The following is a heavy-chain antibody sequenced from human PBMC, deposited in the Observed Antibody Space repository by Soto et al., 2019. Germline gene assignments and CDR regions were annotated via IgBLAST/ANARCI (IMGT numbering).Heavy chain of an antibody. Sequence: QVQLVQSGAEVKKPGSSVKVSCKASGGTFSSYAISWVRQAPGQGLEWMGGIIPIFGTANYAQKFQGRVTITADESTCAAYMELSSLRSDDTAVYYCARHVQGYRSSWYFNYWGQGTLVTVSS. J-gene: IGHJ4*02. V-gene: IGHV1-69*12. D-gene: IGHD6-13*01. CDR2: IIPIFGTA. CDR1: GGTFSSYA. CDR3: ARHVQGYRSSWYFNY.